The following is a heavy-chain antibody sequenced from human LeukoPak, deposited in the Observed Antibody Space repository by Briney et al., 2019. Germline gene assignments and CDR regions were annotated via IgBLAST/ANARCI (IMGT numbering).Heavy chain of an antibody. V-gene: IGHV3-23*01. J-gene: IGHJ6*02. CDR2: ISGSGGST. CDR3: AKDVSNRGVPYYGMDV. Sequence: GGSLRLSCAASGFTFDDYAMHWVRQAPGKGLEWVSAISGSGGSTYYADSVKGRFTISRDNSKNTLYLQMNSLRAGDTAVYYCAKDVSNRGVPYYGMDVWGQGTTVTVSS. D-gene: IGHD3-10*01. CDR1: GFTFDDYA.